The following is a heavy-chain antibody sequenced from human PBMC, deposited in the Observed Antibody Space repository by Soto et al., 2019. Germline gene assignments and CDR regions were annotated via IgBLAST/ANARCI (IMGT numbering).Heavy chain of an antibody. J-gene: IGHJ3*02. CDR1: GFTFRRYW. D-gene: IGHD6-6*01. CDR3: VSLVKRSDIAFEI. Sequence: EVQLVESGGGLVQPGGSLRLSCAASGFTFRRYWMHWVRQASGKGLVWVSRINGDGSSTSYADSVKGRFTVSRDNAKNKLYLQMNSLRVEDTAVYYCVSLVKRSDIAFEIWGQGTMVTVSS. V-gene: IGHV3-74*01. CDR2: INGDGSST.